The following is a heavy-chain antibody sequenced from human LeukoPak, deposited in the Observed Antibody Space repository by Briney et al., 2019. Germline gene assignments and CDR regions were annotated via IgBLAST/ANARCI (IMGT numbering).Heavy chain of an antibody. CDR2: INHTGTT. V-gene: IGHV4-34*01. Sequence: SETLSLTCAVYGGSFNTYYWNWIRQSPGKGLEWIGEINHTGTTNYNPSLKSRFTISVDTSKNQFSLKLTSVTAADTAVYYCARGAADRNNYYYYIDVWGEGTTVTVS. D-gene: IGHD1/OR15-1a*01. J-gene: IGHJ6*03. CDR3: ARGAADRNNYYYYIDV. CDR1: GGSFNTYY.